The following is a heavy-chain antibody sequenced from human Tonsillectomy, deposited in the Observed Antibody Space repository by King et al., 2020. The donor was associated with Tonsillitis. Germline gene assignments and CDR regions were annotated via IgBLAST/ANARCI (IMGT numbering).Heavy chain of an antibody. CDR3: APDFDWLLLFRRFDY. V-gene: IGHV3-23*04. J-gene: IGHJ4*02. Sequence: VQLVESGGGLVQPGGSLRLSCAASGFTFSSYAMSWVRQAPGKGLEWVSAISGSGGSTYYADSAKGRFTISRDNSKNTLYLQMNSLRAEDTAVYYCAPDFDWLLLFRRFDYWGQGTLVTVSS. CDR1: GFTFSSYA. D-gene: IGHD3-9*01. CDR2: ISGSGGST.